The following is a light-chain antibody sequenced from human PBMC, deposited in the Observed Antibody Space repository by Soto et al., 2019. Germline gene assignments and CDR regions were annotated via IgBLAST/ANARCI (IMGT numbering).Light chain of an antibody. V-gene: IGKV3-11*01. CDR2: DAS. J-gene: IGKJ3*01. CDR1: QSVNNY. Sequence: EVGLTQSPATLSLSPGDRATLSCRASQSVNNYLAWYQQRPGQAPRLLIYDASYRATGIPARFSGSGSGTDFTLTISSLEPEDFAVYYCQHRNNRPFSFGPGTKVDIK. CDR3: QHRNNRPFS.